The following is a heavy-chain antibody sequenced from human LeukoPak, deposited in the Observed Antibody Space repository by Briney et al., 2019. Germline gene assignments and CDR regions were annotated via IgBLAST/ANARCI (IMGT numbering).Heavy chain of an antibody. V-gene: IGHV4-38-2*02. D-gene: IGHD1-1*01. CDR2: VSHSGDS. Sequence: PSETLSLTCTVSGYSINTGYYGGWIRQPPGKGLEWIGGVSHSGDSYYNPSPKGRVTISLHPSRIQFSLNLSSVTAADTAVYYCARERPNGTQRGYFDLWGRGTLVTVSS. J-gene: IGHJ2*01. CDR3: ARERPNGTQRGYFDL. CDR1: GYSINTGYY.